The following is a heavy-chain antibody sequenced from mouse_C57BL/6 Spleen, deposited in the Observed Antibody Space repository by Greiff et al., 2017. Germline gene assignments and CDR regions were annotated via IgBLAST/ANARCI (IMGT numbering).Heavy chain of an antibody. V-gene: IGHV1-64*01. CDR1: GYTFTSYW. Sequence: QVHVKQSGAELVKPGASVKLSCKASGYTFTSYWMHWVKQRPGQGLEWIGMIHPNSGSTNYNEKFKSKATLTVDKSSSTAYMQLSSLTSEDSAVYYCARSDGYYPLYYAMDYWGQGTSVTVSS. CDR3: ARSDGYYPLYYAMDY. J-gene: IGHJ4*01. D-gene: IGHD2-3*01. CDR2: IHPNSGST.